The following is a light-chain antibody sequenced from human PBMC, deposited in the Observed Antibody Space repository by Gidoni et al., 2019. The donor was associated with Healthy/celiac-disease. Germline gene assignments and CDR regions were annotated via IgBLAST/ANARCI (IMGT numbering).Light chain of an antibody. CDR1: QSISSY. Sequence: DIQMTQPPSSLSASVGDRVTITCRASQSISSYLNWYQQKPGKAPKLLIYAASSLQSGVPSRFSGIGSGTDFTLTISSLQPEDFATYYCQQSYSTPRTFXXXTKVEIK. V-gene: IGKV1-39*01. CDR2: AAS. J-gene: IGKJ1*01. CDR3: QQSYSTPRT.